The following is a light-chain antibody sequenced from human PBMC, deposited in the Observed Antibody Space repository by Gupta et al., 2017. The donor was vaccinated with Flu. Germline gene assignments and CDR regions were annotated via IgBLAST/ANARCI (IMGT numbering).Light chain of an antibody. J-gene: IGLJ1*01. CDR1: SSNIGSNI. V-gene: IGLV1-44*01. CDR2: TNN. Sequence: QSVLTQPHSASETPGQRGTTSCSGSSSNIGSNIVNWYQQLPGTAPKVLIYTNNRRPSGVPDRFSGSKSGTSASLAIGGLQSEDEADYYGASWDDSLNGYVFGTGTKVTVL. CDR3: ASWDDSLNGYV.